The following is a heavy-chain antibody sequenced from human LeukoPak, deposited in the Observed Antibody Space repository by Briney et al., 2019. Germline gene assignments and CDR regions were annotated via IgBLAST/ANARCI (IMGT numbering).Heavy chain of an antibody. J-gene: IGHJ6*02. CDR3: ARDDLLLWCSMDV. Sequence: KPGGSLRLSCAASGFTFSSYSMNWVRQAPGKGLEWVSSISSSSSYIYYADSVKGRFTISRDNAKNSLYLQMNSLRAEDTAVYYCARDDLLLWCSMDVWGQGTTVTVSS. CDR2: ISSSSSYI. D-gene: IGHD3-10*01. CDR1: GFTFSSYS. V-gene: IGHV3-21*01.